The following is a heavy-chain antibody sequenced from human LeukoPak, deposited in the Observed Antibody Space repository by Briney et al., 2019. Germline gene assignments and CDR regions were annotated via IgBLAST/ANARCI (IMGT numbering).Heavy chain of an antibody. CDR2: IYSSGST. CDR3: AKTVTTDWYYYMDV. Sequence: SETLSLTCTVSGGSISSYYWSWIRQPAGKGLEWTGRIYSSGSTNYNPSLKSRVTMSVDTSKSQFSLKLSSVTAADTAVYYCAKTVTTDWYYYMDVWGKGTTVTVSS. V-gene: IGHV4-4*07. CDR1: GGSISSYY. J-gene: IGHJ6*03. D-gene: IGHD4-17*01.